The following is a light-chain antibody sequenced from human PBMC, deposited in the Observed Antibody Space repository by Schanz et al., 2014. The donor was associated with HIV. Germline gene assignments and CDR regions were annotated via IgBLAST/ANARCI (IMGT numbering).Light chain of an antibody. CDR3: HQYGSSPRT. V-gene: IGKV3-20*01. Sequence: EIVLTQSPGTLSLSPGERATLSCRASQMFISSYLAWYQQKPGQAPRLLIYGASNRATGIPDRFSGSGSGTDFTLTISRLEPEDFAVYYCHQYGSSPRTFGQGTKLEIK. CDR1: QMFISSY. J-gene: IGKJ2*01. CDR2: GAS.